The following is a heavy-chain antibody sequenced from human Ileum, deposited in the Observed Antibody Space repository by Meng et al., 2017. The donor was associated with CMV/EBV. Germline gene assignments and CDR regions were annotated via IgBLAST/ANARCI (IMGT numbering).Heavy chain of an antibody. D-gene: IGHD2-2*01. V-gene: IGHV3-74*01. CDR1: GFTFSSHW. CDR2: INYDGSNI. CDR3: ARGKSRRVVPAATDY. Sequence: SGFTFSSHWMPWVRQAPGKGLVWVSRINYDGSNIAYGNSVTGRFTISRDNAKNTLYLQMNSLRAEDTAVYYCARGKSRRVVPAATDYWGQGTLVTVSS. J-gene: IGHJ4*02.